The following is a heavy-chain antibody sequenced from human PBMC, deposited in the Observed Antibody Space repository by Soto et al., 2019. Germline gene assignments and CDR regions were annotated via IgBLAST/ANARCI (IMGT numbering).Heavy chain of an antibody. CDR3: AKEVRAGGADY. CDR1: GFTFNNYV. Sequence: EVQILESGGGLVQPGGSLRLSCAASGFTFNNYVMTWFRQAPGRGLEWVESINGGGGGTYYADSVKGRFTISRDNSMDTLYLQMHSLRVEDTAGYYSAKEVRAGGADYWGQGTLVTVSS. D-gene: IGHD3-10*01. CDR2: INGGGGGT. J-gene: IGHJ4*02. V-gene: IGHV3-23*01.